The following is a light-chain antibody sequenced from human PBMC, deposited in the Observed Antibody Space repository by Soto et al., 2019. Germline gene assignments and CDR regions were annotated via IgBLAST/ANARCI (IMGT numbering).Light chain of an antibody. Sequence: DIQMTQSSSTLSASVGDRVTITCLASHSISSRLAWYQQKPGEAPKLLIFGASRLESGVPSRFSGSGSGTEFTLTISSLQPDDFATYYCQQYNSYPLTFGGGTKVDIK. CDR2: GAS. CDR1: HSISSR. CDR3: QQYNSYPLT. J-gene: IGKJ4*01. V-gene: IGKV1-5*01.